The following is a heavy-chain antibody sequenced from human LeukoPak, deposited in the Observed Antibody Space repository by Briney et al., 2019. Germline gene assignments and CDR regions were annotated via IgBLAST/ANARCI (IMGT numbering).Heavy chain of an antibody. J-gene: IGHJ4*02. CDR1: GGSISRSSYY. V-gene: IGHV4-39*01. CDR3: ARRIPTFFFDY. CDR2: IYYSGST. Sequence: SETLSLTRTVSGGSISRSSYYWGWVRQPPGKGLDWIGSIYYSGSTYYNPSLKSRVTISVDTSKNHFSLKLTSVTAADTAVYYCARRIPTFFFDYWGQGTLVTVSS. D-gene: IGHD2-21*01.